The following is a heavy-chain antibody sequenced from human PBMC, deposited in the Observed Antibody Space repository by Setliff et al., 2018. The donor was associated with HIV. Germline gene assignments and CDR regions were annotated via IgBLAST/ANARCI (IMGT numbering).Heavy chain of an antibody. V-gene: IGHV4-38-2*01. D-gene: IGHD3-22*01. Sequence: SETLSLTCGVSGYSLTSGYYWGWIRQPPGKGLEWIGSIHDSGRTYYNPSLKSRVTISVDTSKTQFSLKLSSVTAADTAVYYCARVGWDYYDSSGVGELDYWGQGTLVTVSS. CDR1: GYSLTSGYY. CDR3: ARVGWDYYDSSGVGELDY. J-gene: IGHJ4*02. CDR2: IHDSGRT.